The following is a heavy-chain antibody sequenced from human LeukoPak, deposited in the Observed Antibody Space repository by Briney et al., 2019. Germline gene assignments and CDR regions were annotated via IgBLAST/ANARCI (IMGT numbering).Heavy chain of an antibody. CDR2: INPSGGDT. Sequence: ASVKVSCKASGYTFTSYYINWVRQAPGQGLEWMGIINPSGGDTSYAQKFQGRVTMTRDTSTSTVYMELTSLRSEDTAVYYCARRKTPGGTTDAFDYWGQRTLVTVSS. CDR1: GYTFTSYY. J-gene: IGHJ4*02. V-gene: IGHV1-46*01. CDR3: ARRKTPGGTTDAFDY. D-gene: IGHD1-1*01.